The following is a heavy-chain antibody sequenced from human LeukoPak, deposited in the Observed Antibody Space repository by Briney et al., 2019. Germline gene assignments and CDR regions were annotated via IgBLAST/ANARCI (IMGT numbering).Heavy chain of an antibody. CDR2: INHSGGT. Sequence: SETLSLTCAVYGGSFSDYSWSWIRQPPGKGLEWIGEINHSGGTNYNPSLKSRVTMSVETSKNQFSLKLSSVTAADTAVYYCASNGGYDSSDYRDYWGQGTLVTVSS. J-gene: IGHJ4*02. V-gene: IGHV4-34*01. CDR3: ASNGGYDSSDYRDY. D-gene: IGHD3-22*01. CDR1: GGSFSDYS.